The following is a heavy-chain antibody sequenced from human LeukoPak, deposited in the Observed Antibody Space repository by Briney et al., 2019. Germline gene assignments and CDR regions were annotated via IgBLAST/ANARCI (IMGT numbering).Heavy chain of an antibody. D-gene: IGHD5-18*01. CDR3: ARQDTATGYFDY. J-gene: IGHJ4*02. CDR2: IYYSGST. V-gene: IGHV4-39*01. Sequence: PSETLSLTCTVSGGSISSSSYYWGWIRQPPGKGLEWIGSIYYSGSTYYNPSLKSRVTISVDTSKNQFSLKLSSVTAADTAVYYCARQDTATGYFDYWGQGTLVTVSS. CDR1: GGSISSSSYY.